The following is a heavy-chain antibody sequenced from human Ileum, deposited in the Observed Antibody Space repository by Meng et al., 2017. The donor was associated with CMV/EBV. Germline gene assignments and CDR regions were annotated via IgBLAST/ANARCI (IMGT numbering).Heavy chain of an antibody. D-gene: IGHD3-3*01. CDR1: GSFSPYT. V-gene: IGHV4-34*01. CDR3: ARVLGDFWSGNYGGHFDS. CDR2: INQYGST. J-gene: IGHJ4*02. Sequence: QVEIQQWGAGLLKPPAPLSLTCSLGGSFSPYTWSWIRQAPGKGLEWIGEINQYGSTNFNPSVKSRVTISRDTSKNQFSLRLNSVTAADAAVYYCARVLGDFWSGNYGGHFDSWGQGTLVTVSS.